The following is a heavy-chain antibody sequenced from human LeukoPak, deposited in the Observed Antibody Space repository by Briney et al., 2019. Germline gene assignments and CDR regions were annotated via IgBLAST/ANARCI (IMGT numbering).Heavy chain of an antibody. J-gene: IGHJ4*02. Sequence: PGGSLRLSCAASGFTFSSYAMHWVRQAPGKGLEWVAVISYDGSNKYYADSVKGRFTISRDNSKDTLYLQMNSLRAEDTAVYYCARDRALPITIFGVVKDRNDYRGQGTLVTVSS. CDR1: GFTFSSYA. CDR2: ISYDGSNK. V-gene: IGHV3-30-3*01. CDR3: ARDRALPITIFGVVKDRNDY. D-gene: IGHD3-3*01.